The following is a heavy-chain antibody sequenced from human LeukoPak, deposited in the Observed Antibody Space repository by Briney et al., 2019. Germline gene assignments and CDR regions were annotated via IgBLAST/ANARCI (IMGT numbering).Heavy chain of an antibody. Sequence: GGSLRLSCAASGFTFSDFSMSWIRQAPGKGLEWVSYIASHGSAIYYADSVKGRFTVSRDNAKNSLYLQMNSLRVEDTSVYYCVRDVDYWGQGTLVTVSS. CDR1: GFTFSDFS. V-gene: IGHV3-11*04. J-gene: IGHJ4*02. CDR2: IASHGSAI. CDR3: VRDVDY.